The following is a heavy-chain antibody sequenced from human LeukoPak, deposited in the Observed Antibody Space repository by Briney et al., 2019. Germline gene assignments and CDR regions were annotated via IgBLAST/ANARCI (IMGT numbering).Heavy chain of an antibody. CDR2: IKQDGSEK. J-gene: IGHJ4*02. CDR1: GFTFSNYW. V-gene: IGHV3-7*01. D-gene: IGHD3-3*01. Sequence: GGSLGLSCGGSGFTFSNYWMSWVRQAPGKGLEWVANIKQDGSEKYYVDSVKGRFTISRDNAKNSLYLQMNSLRAEDTAVYYCARDGDTSGYSDWGQGTLVTVSS. CDR3: ARDGDTSGYSD.